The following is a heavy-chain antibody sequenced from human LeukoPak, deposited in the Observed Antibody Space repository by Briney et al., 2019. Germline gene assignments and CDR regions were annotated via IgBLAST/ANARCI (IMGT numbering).Heavy chain of an antibody. CDR3: ARGPLRSGYYRPNWFDP. CDR2: INHSGGT. J-gene: IGHJ5*02. D-gene: IGHD3-3*01. V-gene: IGHV4-34*01. CDR1: GGSLSGYY. Sequence: SETLSLTCAVYGGSLSGYYWSWIRQPPGKGLEWIGEINHSGGTNYNPSLKSRVTISVDTSKNQFSLKLRSVTSADTAVYYCARGPLRSGYYRPNWFDPWGQGTLVTVSS.